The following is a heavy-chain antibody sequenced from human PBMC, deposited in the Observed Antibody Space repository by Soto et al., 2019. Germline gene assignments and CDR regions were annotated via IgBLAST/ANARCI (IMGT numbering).Heavy chain of an antibody. D-gene: IGHD1-20*01. CDR2: NIPIFGTA. V-gene: IGHV1-69*01. CDR1: GGTFSSYA. J-gene: IGHJ1*01. Sequence: QVQLVQSGAEVTKPGSSVKVSCKASGGTFSSYAISWVRQAPGQGLEWMGGNIPIFGTANYAQKFQGRVTITADESTSTAYMELSSLRSEDTAVYYCARDLTGTTEGGYFQHWGQGTLVTVSS. CDR3: ARDLTGTTEGGYFQH.